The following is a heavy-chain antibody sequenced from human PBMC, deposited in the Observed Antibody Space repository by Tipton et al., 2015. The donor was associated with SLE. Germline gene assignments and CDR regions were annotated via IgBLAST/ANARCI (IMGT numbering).Heavy chain of an antibody. Sequence: TLSLTCAVYGGSLSGHYWNWIRQPPGKGLEWIGYIYYSGSTNSNPSLRSRVTISVDTSKNQFSLKLSSVTAADTAVYYCAFQYYDSSGYRDYWGQGTLVTVSS. J-gene: IGHJ4*02. D-gene: IGHD3-22*01. CDR1: GGSLSGHY. CDR3: AFQYYDSSGYRDY. CDR2: IYYSGST. V-gene: IGHV4-59*11.